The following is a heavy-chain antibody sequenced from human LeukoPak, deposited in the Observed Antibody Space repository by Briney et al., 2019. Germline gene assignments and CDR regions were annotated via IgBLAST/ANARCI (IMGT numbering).Heavy chain of an antibody. CDR1: GFTFSYHW. Sequence: GGSLRLSCTASGFTFSYHWMHWVRQVLGKGLVWISRIDGGGSSTSYADSVKGRFTISRDNSKNTLYLQMNSLRAEDTAVYYCAKIWGYSYGDYWGQGTLVTVSS. J-gene: IGHJ4*02. CDR3: AKIWGYSYGDY. V-gene: IGHV3-74*01. CDR2: IDGGGSST. D-gene: IGHD5-18*01.